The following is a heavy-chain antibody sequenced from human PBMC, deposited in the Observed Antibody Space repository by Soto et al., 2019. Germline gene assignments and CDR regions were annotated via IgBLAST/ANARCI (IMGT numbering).Heavy chain of an antibody. V-gene: IGHV3-23*01. Sequence: EVQLLDSGGGLVQPGGSPRLSCAASGFTFSNYAMSWVRQAPGKGLEWVSSISGSGSTTYYTDSVKGRFTISRDNSKSTLSLQMDSLRAEDTDIYYCAKTAAPRGAYYFDYWGQGTLLTVSS. CDR1: GFTFSNYA. D-gene: IGHD2-2*01. J-gene: IGHJ4*02. CDR3: AKTAAPRGAYYFDY. CDR2: ISGSGSTT.